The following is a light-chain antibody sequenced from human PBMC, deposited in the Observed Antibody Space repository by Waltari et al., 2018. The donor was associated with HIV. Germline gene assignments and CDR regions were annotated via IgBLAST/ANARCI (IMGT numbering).Light chain of an antibody. CDR2: DVN. J-gene: IGLJ2*01. V-gene: IGLV2-14*01. CDR3: SSYTSSNTLV. CDR1: SSDVGVYNY. Sequence: QSALPQPASVSGSPGQSIAISCTGTSSDVGVYNYVSWYQQHPGKAPKLMIYDVNEWPSGVSNRFSGSKSGNTASLTISGLQAEDEADYYCSSYTSSNTLVFGGGTKLTVL.